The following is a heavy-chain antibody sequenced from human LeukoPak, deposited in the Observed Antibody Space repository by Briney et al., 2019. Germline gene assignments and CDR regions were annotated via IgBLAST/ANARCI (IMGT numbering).Heavy chain of an antibody. CDR2: ISYDGSNK. V-gene: IGHV3-30*01. D-gene: IGHD2-2*01. CDR3: ARDGETRNCSSTSCYYYYYMDV. CDR1: GFTFSSYA. Sequence: GGSLRLSCAASGFTFSSYAMHRVRQAPGKGLEWVAVISYDGSNKYYADSVKGRFTISRDNSKNTLYLQMNSLRAEDTAVYYCARDGETRNCSSTSCYYYYYMDVWGKGTTVTVSS. J-gene: IGHJ6*03.